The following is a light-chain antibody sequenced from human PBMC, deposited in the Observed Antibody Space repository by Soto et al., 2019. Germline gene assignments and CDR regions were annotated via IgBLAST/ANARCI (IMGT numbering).Light chain of an antibody. V-gene: IGLV1-40*01. J-gene: IGLJ1*01. CDR3: QSYDSSLSVRYV. Sequence: QSVLTQPPSVSGAPAQRVTISCTGSSSNIGAGYDVHWYQQLPGTAPKLLIYGNSNRPSGVPDRFSGSKSGTSASLAITGLQAEDEADYYCQSYDSSLSVRYVFGTGTKLTVL. CDR1: SSNIGAGYD. CDR2: GNS.